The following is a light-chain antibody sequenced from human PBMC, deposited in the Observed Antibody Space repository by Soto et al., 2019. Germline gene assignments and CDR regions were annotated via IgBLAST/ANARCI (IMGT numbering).Light chain of an antibody. CDR3: QTWDTGARVV. CDR2: LSSDGSH. V-gene: IGLV4-69*01. J-gene: IGLJ2*01. Sequence: QHVLTQSPSASASLGASVKLTCTLSSGHSSYAIAWHQQQPEKGPRYLMKLSSDGSHSKGDGIPDRFSGSSFGAERYLTISSRQSEEEADYYCQTWDTGARVVFGGGTKLTVL. CDR1: SGHSSYA.